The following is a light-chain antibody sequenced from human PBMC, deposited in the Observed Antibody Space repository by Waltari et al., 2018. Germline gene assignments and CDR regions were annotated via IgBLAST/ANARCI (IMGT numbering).Light chain of an antibody. CDR1: RLRTAY. CDR3: SSRNGRASQVV. Sequence: SSGLTQDPAVSVALGPPIRITCRGDRLRTAYASWYQVKTGQAPVLVMVGKENRPSGGPDRSSGESSETTSSLIITGAQAEDEADYYCSSRNGRASQVVFAGGTKVTVL. CDR2: GKE. V-gene: IGLV3-19*01. J-gene: IGLJ2*01.